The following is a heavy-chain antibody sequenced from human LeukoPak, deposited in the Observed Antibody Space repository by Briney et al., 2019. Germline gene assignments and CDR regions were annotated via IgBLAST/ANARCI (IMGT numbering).Heavy chain of an antibody. J-gene: IGHJ4*02. Sequence: PGGSLRLSCAASGFSVSLYSMGWVRQAPGQGLEWVSYIGSTAIYADSVRGRFTTSRDSVENSLFLQMNNLRAEDTAVYYCARDGPPTGAGDFDYWGLGTPVTVSS. CDR1: GFSVSLYS. CDR3: ARDGPPTGAGDFDY. V-gene: IGHV3-48*01. CDR2: IGSTAI. D-gene: IGHD2-8*02.